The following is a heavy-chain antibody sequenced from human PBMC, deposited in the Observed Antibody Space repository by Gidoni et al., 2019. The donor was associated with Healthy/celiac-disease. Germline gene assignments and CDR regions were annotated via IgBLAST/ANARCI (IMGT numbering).Heavy chain of an antibody. D-gene: IGHD1-26*01. Sequence: QVQLVESGGGVVQPGRSLRLSCAASGCPSSSYGMHWVRQAPGKGLEWVAVISYDGSNKYYADSVKGRFTISRDNSKNTLYLQMNSLRAEDTAVYYCAKDRSIVGATYYFDYWGQGTLVTVSS. J-gene: IGHJ4*02. CDR1: GCPSSSYG. V-gene: IGHV3-30*18. CDR2: ISYDGSNK. CDR3: AKDRSIVGATYYFDY.